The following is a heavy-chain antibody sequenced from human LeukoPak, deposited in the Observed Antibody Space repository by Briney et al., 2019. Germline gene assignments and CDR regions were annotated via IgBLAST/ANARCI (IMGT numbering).Heavy chain of an antibody. CDR2: IRSNSDGGTI. V-gene: IGHV3-15*07. CDR3: ATDFYGST. CDR1: GFTFSNAW. Sequence: GGSLRLSCATSGFTFSNAWMNWVRQAPGKGLEWVGRIRSNSDGGTIDYAAPVKGRFTLSRDDSKTTLYLQMNSLQTEDTAVYYCATDFYGSTWGQGTLVTVSS. J-gene: IGHJ5*02. D-gene: IGHD3-22*01.